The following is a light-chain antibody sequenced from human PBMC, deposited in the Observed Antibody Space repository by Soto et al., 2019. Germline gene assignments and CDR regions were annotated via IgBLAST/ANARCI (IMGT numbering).Light chain of an antibody. CDR3: QQFDNLPLT. CDR1: QDIRKY. J-gene: IGKJ5*01. V-gene: IGKV1-33*01. CDR2: DAS. Sequence: DIQMTQSPSSLSASVGDRVTITCQASQDIRKYLNWYQQKPGKAPKLLIYDASNLETGVPSRFSGSGSGSDFTFTISSLQPGDIATYYCQQFDNLPLTFGPGTRLEIK.